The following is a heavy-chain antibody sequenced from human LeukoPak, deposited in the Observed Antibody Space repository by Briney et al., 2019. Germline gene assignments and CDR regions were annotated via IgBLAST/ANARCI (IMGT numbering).Heavy chain of an antibody. Sequence: SETLSLTCTVSGGSISSYYWSWIRQPAGKGLEWIGRIYTSGSTNYNPSLKSRVTMSVDTSKNQFSLKLSSVTAADTAVYYCARVTGCMTEDYFDYWGQGTLITVSS. CDR2: IYTSGST. CDR3: ARVTGCMTEDYFDY. V-gene: IGHV4-4*07. J-gene: IGHJ4*02. CDR1: GGSISSYY. D-gene: IGHD2-8*01.